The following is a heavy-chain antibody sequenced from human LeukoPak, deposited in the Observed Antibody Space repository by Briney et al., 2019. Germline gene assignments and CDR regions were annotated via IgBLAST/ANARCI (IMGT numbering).Heavy chain of an antibody. CDR2: IYYSGST. D-gene: IGHD5-18*01. Sequence: SETLSLTCTVSGGSISSRPYHWGWIRQSPGKGLEWIGSIYYSGSTYYNPSLKSRVTISVDTSKNQFSLKLSSVTAADTAVYYCARVNLGYSYGFGFDYWGQGTLVTVSS. J-gene: IGHJ4*02. CDR3: ARVNLGYSYGFGFDY. V-gene: IGHV4-39*07. CDR1: GGSISSRPYH.